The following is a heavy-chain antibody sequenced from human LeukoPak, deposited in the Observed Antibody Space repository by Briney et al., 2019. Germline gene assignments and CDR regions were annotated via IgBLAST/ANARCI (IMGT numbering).Heavy chain of an antibody. V-gene: IGHV3-23*01. J-gene: IGHJ4*02. CDR1: GYTFSDYY. CDR3: ACITMIVVVTDY. CDR2: ISGSGGST. Sequence: GGSLRLSCAASGYTFSDYYMSWIRQAPGKGLEWVSAISGSGGSTYYADSVKGRFTISRDNSKNTLYLQMNSLRAEDTAVYYCACITMIVVVTDYWGQGTLVTVSS. D-gene: IGHD3-22*01.